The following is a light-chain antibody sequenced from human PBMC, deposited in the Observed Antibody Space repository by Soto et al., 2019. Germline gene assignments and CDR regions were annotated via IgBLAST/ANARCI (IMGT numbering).Light chain of an antibody. J-gene: IGLJ2*01. V-gene: IGLV3-1*01. CDR2: QDS. CDR3: QAWASSSAVG. CDR1: KLGDKY. Sequence: SYELTQPPSVSVSPGQTASITCSGHKLGDKYASWYQQRPGQSPLLVIYQDSKRPSGIPERFSGSNSGNTATLTISGTQALDEAHYYRQAWASSSAVGFGGGTQLTVL.